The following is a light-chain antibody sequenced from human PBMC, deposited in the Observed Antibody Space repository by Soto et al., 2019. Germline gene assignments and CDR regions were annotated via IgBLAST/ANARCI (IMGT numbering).Light chain of an antibody. CDR3: QQYASPRT. CDR2: DAS. Sequence: IQMTQSPSTLSASVGDRVTITCRASQSISSWLAWYQQKPGKAPKLLIYDASTLESGVPSRFSGSGSGTEFTLTISSLQPDDFETYYRQQYASPRTRAQGTKVDIK. J-gene: IGKJ1*01. V-gene: IGKV1-5*01. CDR1: QSISSW.